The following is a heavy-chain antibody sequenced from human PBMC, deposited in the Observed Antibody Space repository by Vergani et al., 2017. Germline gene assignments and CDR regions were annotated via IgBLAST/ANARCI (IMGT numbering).Heavy chain of an antibody. CDR1: GDSISSGVYY. Sequence: QVQLQESGPGLVKPSQTLSLTCSDSGDSISSGVYYWNLIRQPPGKGLEWIGYISSTGSTHHNPSLRRRINMSVDTSKNQFSLKLNSVTAADTAMYYCARMGGYDEGDAFRIGYFDSWGPGILVTVSS. CDR3: ARMGGYDEGDAFRIGYFDS. V-gene: IGHV4-31*03. D-gene: IGHD3-22*01. CDR2: ISSTGST. J-gene: IGHJ4*02.